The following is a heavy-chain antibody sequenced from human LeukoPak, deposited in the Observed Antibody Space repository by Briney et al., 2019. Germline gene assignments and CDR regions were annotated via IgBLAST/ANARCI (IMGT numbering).Heavy chain of an antibody. D-gene: IGHD2-15*01. Sequence: PSETLSLTCTVSGGSISGSSSYWGWIRQPPGEGLEWIGEINHSGSTNYNPSLKSRVTISVDTSKNQFSLKLSSVTAADTAVYYCARGSARIARFDPWGQGTLVTVSS. V-gene: IGHV4-39*07. CDR1: GGSISGSSSY. CDR3: ARGSARIARFDP. J-gene: IGHJ5*02. CDR2: INHSGST.